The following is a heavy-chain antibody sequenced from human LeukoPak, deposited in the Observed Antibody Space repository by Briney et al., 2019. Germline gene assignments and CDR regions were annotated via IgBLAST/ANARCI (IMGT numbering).Heavy chain of an antibody. CDR3: ARAGVLWFGELLRNWFDP. J-gene: IGHJ5*02. V-gene: IGHV1-18*01. CDR2: ISAYNGNT. Sequence: SVKVSFKASGGTFSSYAISWVRQAPGQGLEWMGWISAYNGNTNYAQKLQGRVTMTTDTSTSTAYMELRSLRSDDTAVYYCARAGVLWFGELLRNWFDPWGQGTLVTVSS. CDR1: GGTFSSYA. D-gene: IGHD3-10*01.